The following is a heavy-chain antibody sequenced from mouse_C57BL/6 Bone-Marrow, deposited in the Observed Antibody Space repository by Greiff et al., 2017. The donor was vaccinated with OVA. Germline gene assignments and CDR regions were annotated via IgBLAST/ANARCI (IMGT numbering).Heavy chain of an antibody. CDR1: GYTFTSYW. J-gene: IGHJ2*01. CDR2: IDPSDSYT. D-gene: IGHD1-1*01. V-gene: IGHV1-69*01. Sequence: VQLQQPGAELVMPGASVKLSCKASGYTFTSYWMHWVKQRPGQGLEWIGEIDPSDSYTNYNQKFKGKSTLTVYKSSSTAYMQLSSLTSEDSAVYYCAREDYGSSHDYWGQGTTLTVSS. CDR3: AREDYGSSHDY.